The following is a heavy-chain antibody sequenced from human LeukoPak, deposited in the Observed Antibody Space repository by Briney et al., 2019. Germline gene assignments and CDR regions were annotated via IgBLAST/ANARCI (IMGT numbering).Heavy chain of an antibody. CDR2: ISCDGSNK. J-gene: IGHJ4*02. Sequence: PGRSLRLSCAASGFTFSSYAMHWVRQAPGKGLEWVAVISCDGSNKYYADSVKRRFTISRDNSKNTLYLQMNSLRAEDTAVYYCARDVALWFGELSYYFDYWGQGTLVTVSS. CDR3: ARDVALWFGELSYYFDY. D-gene: IGHD3-10*01. V-gene: IGHV3-30*04. CDR1: GFTFSSYA.